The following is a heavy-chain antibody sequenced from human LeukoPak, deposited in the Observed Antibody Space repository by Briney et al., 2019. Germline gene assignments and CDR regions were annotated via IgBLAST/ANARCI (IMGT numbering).Heavy chain of an antibody. Sequence: ASVKVSCKASGYTFTSYAMNWVRQAPGQGLEWMGWINTNTGNPTYAQGFTGRFVFSLDTSVSTAYLQISGLKAEDTAVYYCARGEYYYDSSGYYFTMGNFDYWGQGTLVTVSS. CDR1: GYTFTSYA. D-gene: IGHD3-22*01. V-gene: IGHV7-4-1*02. CDR2: INTNTGNP. CDR3: ARGEYYYDSSGYYFTMGNFDY. J-gene: IGHJ4*02.